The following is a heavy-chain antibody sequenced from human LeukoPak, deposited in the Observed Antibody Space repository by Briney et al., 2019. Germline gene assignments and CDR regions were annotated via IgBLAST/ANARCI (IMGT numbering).Heavy chain of an antibody. CDR2: IYPGDSDT. CDR3: ARQWFGSNSDH. V-gene: IGHV5-51*01. Sequence: GESLKISCKGSGYSFTSYWMGWVRQRPGKGLEWMGIIYPGDSDTRYSPPFQAQVTISADKSISTAYLQWSSLKASDTAMYYCARQWFGSNSDHWGQGTLVTVSS. D-gene: IGHD4-23*01. J-gene: IGHJ5*02. CDR1: GYSFTSYW.